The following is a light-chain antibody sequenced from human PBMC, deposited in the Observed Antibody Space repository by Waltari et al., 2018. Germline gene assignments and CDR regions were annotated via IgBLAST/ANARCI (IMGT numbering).Light chain of an antibody. CDR3: QSYDSSVSAWV. CDR2: GHN. J-gene: IGLJ3*02. Sequence: QSVLTQPLSVSGAPGQSITIACTGSSSNIGAGYDVRWYQHLPGKAPKHLLYGHNNRPPGVPVRFSGSKSGTSASLAITGLQAEVEADYYCQSYDSSVSAWVFGGGTKLTVV. V-gene: IGLV1-40*01. CDR1: SSNIGAGYD.